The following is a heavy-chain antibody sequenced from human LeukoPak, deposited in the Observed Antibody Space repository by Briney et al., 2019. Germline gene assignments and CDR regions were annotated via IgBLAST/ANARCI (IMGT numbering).Heavy chain of an antibody. Sequence: GGSLRLSCAASGFTFSSYAMSWVRQAPGKGLEWVSAISGSGGSTYYADSVKGRFTISRDNSKNTLYLQMNSLRAEDTAVYYCAKDLYYYDSSGYWSYWGQGTLVTVSS. V-gene: IGHV3-23*01. J-gene: IGHJ4*02. CDR2: ISGSGGST. CDR1: GFTFSSYA. CDR3: AKDLYYYDSSGYWSY. D-gene: IGHD3-22*01.